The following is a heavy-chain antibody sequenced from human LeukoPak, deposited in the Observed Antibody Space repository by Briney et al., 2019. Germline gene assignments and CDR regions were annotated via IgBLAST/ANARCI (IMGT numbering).Heavy chain of an antibody. V-gene: IGHV1-24*01. CDR2: FDPEDGET. CDR1: GYTLTELS. J-gene: IGHJ5*02. CDR3: ARDYSGSYLEGGWFDP. D-gene: IGHD1-26*01. Sequence: ASVKVSCRVSGYTLTELSMHWVRQAPGKGLEWMGGFDPEDGETIYAQKFQGRATMTEDTSTDTAYMELSSLRSEDTAVYYCARDYSGSYLEGGWFDPWGQGTLVTVSS.